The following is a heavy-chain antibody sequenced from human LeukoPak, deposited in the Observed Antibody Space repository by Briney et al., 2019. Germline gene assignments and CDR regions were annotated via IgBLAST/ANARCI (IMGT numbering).Heavy chain of an antibody. V-gene: IGHV4-38-2*01. CDR1: GYSISSGYY. J-gene: IGHJ4*02. CDR2: IYHSGST. CDR3: ARWAGNSYYDFWSGYYLDY. Sequence: SETLSLTCAVSGYSISSGYYWGWIRQPPGKGLEWIGSIYHSGSTYYNPSLKSRVTISVDTSKNQFSLKLSSVTAADTAVYYCARWAGNSYYDFWSGYYLDYWGQGTLDTVSS. D-gene: IGHD3-3*01.